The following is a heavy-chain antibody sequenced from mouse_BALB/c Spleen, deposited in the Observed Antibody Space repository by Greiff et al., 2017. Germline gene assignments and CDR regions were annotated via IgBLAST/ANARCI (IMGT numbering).Heavy chain of an antibody. Sequence: KVEESGGGLVQPGGSLKLSCAASGFTFSSYTMSWVRQTPEKRLEWVAYISNGGGSTYYPDTVKGRFTISRDNAKNTLYLQMSSLKSEDTAMYYCARHRTMITTGGVFDYWGQGTTLTVSS. CDR3: ARHRTMITTGGVFDY. D-gene: IGHD2-4*01. V-gene: IGHV5-12-2*01. CDR1: GFTFSSYT. J-gene: IGHJ2*01. CDR2: ISNGGGST.